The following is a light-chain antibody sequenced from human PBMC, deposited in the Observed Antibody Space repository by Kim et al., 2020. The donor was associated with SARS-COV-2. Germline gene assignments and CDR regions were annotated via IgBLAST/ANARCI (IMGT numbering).Light chain of an antibody. Sequence: ASVGDRVTITCRASQSIINYLNWYQQKPGKAPNLLIYAASSLQSGVPSRFSGSGSGTDFTLTISSLQRDDFATYYCQQSYSIPVTFGQGTRLEIK. CDR1: QSIINY. CDR2: AAS. J-gene: IGKJ5*01. CDR3: QQSYSIPVT. V-gene: IGKV1-39*01.